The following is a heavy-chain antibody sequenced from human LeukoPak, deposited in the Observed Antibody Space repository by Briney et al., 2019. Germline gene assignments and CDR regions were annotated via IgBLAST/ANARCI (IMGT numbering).Heavy chain of an antibody. D-gene: IGHD2-2*01. CDR3: ARGGPPRRYCSSTSCLRGPHWFDP. J-gene: IGHJ5*02. CDR1: GGTFSSYA. V-gene: IGHV1-69*13. CDR2: IIPIFGTA. Sequence: GASVKVSCKASGGTFSSYAISWVRQAPGQGLEWMGGIIPIFGTANYAQKFQGRVTITADESTSTAYMELSSLRSEDTAVYYCARGGPPRRYCSSTSCLRGPHWFDPWGQGTLVTVSS.